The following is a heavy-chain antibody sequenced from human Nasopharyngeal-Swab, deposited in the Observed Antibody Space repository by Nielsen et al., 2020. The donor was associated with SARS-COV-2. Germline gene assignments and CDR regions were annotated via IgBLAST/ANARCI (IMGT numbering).Heavy chain of an antibody. V-gene: IGHV5-51*01. CDR2: IYPGDSDT. CDR1: GYSFTSYW. D-gene: IGHD2-15*01. J-gene: IGHJ4*02. Sequence: GESLKISCKGSGYSFTSYWIGWVRQMPGKGLEWMGIIYPGDSDTSYSPSFQGQVTISADKSISTAYLQWSSLKASDTAMYYCARRVGYCSGGSCYFDYWGQGTLVTVSS. CDR3: ARRVGYCSGGSCYFDY.